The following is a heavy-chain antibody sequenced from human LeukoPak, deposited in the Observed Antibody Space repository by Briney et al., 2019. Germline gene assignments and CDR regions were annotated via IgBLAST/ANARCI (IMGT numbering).Heavy chain of an antibody. V-gene: IGHV1-24*01. CDR2: SDPHQT. D-gene: IGHD2/OR15-2a*01. CDR3: ASILYDYGLDV. Sequence: ASVKVSCKVSGYTLINLSMHWVRQAPGKGLEWMGSSDPHQTNYARNFQGRLTMTEDTSADTAYMELSSLRSEDTAVYYCASILYDYGLDVWGKGTTVTVSS. CDR1: GYTLINLS. J-gene: IGHJ6*04.